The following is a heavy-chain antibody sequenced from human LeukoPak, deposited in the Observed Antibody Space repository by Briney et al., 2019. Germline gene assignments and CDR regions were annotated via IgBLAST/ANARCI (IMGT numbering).Heavy chain of an antibody. V-gene: IGHV4-59*08. D-gene: IGHD3-9*01. J-gene: IGHJ3*02. CDR2: IYYSGST. CDR1: GGPISSYY. CDR3: ARHPRVLRYSDWSTDAFDI. Sequence: PSETLSLTCTVSGGPISSYYWSWIRQPPGKGLEWIGYIYYSGSTNYNPSLKSRVTISVDTSKNQFSLKPSSVTAADTAVYYCARHPRVLRYSDWSTDAFDIWGQGTMVTVSS.